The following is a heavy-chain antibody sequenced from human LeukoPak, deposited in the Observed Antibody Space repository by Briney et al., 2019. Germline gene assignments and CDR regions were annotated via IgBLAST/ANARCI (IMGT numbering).Heavy chain of an antibody. D-gene: IGHD3-22*01. CDR1: GFTFSNYE. V-gene: IGHV3-48*03. CDR3: ATSGYYFEY. Sequence: GGSLRLSCAASGFTFSNYEMNWVRQAPGKGLEWVSYISSSGSTIYYADSVKGQFTISRDNAKTSLYLQMNSLRAEDTGVYYCATSGYYFEYWGQGTLVTVSS. J-gene: IGHJ4*02. CDR2: ISSSGSTI.